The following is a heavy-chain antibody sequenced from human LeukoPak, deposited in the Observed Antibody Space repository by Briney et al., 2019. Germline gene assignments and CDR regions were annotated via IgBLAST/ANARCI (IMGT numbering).Heavy chain of an antibody. V-gene: IGHV4-30-4*08. CDR1: GGSISGGDYY. J-gene: IGHJ4*02. Sequence: TSETLSLTCTVSGGSISGGDYYWSWIRQPPGKGLEWIGYIYYSGSTYYNPSLKSRVTISVDTSKNQFSLKLSSVTAADTAVYYCASQGVIAARPLDYWGQGTLVTVSS. CDR3: ASQGVIAARPLDY. D-gene: IGHD6-6*01. CDR2: IYYSGST.